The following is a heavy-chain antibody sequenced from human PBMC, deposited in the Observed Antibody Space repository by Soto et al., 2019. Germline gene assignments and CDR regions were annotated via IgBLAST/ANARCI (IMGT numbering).Heavy chain of an antibody. D-gene: IGHD3-22*01. CDR1: GVSISGGGYY. J-gene: IGHJ5*02. CDR2: VYYTGST. V-gene: IGHV4-31*03. Sequence: QVQLRESGPGLVKPSQTLSLTCTVSGVSISGGGYYWTWIRQHPEKGLEWIGFVYYTGSTFYNPSLQSRVSNSVDTSKNHFSLELNSMTAADTAIYFCASDRSGSKIDPWGQGTLVTVSS. CDR3: ASDRSGSKIDP.